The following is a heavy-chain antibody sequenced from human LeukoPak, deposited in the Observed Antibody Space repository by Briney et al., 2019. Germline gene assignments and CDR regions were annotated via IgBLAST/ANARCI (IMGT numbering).Heavy chain of an antibody. Sequence: SETLSLTCTVSGDSISKVGYYWSWIRQPPGKGLEWIGYIYHSGSTDYNPSLKSRVNISIDRSKNQFSLKLSSVTAADTAVYYCARSQDWFDPWGQGTLVTVSS. CDR3: ARSQDWFDP. CDR1: GDSISKVGYY. V-gene: IGHV4-30-2*01. CDR2: IYHSGST. J-gene: IGHJ5*02.